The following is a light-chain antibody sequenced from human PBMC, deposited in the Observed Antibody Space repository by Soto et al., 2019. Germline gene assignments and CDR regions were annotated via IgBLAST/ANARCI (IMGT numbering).Light chain of an antibody. Sequence: QSALTQPASVSGSPGQSITISCTGTSSDVGGYNYVSWYQQHPGKAPKLMIYEVSNRPSEVSNRFSGSKSGNTASLTISGLPAEDEADYYCSSYTRSSTRVFGGGTKLTVL. CDR1: SSDVGGYNY. V-gene: IGLV2-14*01. CDR2: EVS. J-gene: IGLJ3*02. CDR3: SSYTRSSTRV.